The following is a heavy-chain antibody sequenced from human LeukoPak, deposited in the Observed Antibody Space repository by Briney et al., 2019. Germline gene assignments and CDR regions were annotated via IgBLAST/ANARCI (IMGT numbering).Heavy chain of an antibody. D-gene: IGHD6-19*01. CDR1: GGSISSYY. CDR3: ARRVSGWYAFDH. V-gene: IGHV4-59*08. CDR2: IYYSGST. Sequence: SETLSLTCTVSGGSISSYYWSWIRQPPGKGLEWIGYIYYSGSTNYNPSLKSRVTISLGTSENQFSLKLSSVTAADTAVYYCARRVSGWYAFDHWGQGTLVAVSS. J-gene: IGHJ4*02.